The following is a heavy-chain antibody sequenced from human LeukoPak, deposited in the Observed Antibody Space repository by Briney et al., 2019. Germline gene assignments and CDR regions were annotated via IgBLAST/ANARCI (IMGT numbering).Heavy chain of an antibody. D-gene: IGHD3-9*01. V-gene: IGHV4-34*01. CDR2: INHNGST. CDR1: GGSFSGYY. CDR3: ARSRSSDYDILTGYYPTFDY. Sequence: SETLSLTCAVYGGSFSGYYWSWIRQPPGKGLEWIGEINHNGSTNYNPSLKSRVTISVDTSKNQFSLKLSSVTAADTAVYYCARSRSSDYDILTGYYPTFDYWGQGTLVTVSS. J-gene: IGHJ4*02.